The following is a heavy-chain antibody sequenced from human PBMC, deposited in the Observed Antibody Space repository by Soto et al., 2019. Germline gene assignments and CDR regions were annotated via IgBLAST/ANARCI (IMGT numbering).Heavy chain of an antibody. J-gene: IGHJ4*02. CDR3: AIYGGNSVYFDY. CDR2: INPTRGT. Sequence: SETLSLTCAVNTGSFTGHFWGWIRQPPGKGLEWIGEINPTRGTNYNPSLKSRVTISVETSKNQFSLKLSSVTAADTAVYYCAIYGGNSVYFDYWGQGTLVTVSS. V-gene: IGHV4-34*01. CDR1: TGSFTGHF. D-gene: IGHD4-17*01.